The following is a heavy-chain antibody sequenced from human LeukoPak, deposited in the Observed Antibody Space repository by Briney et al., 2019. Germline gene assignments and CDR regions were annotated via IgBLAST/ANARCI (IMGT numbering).Heavy chain of an antibody. CDR3: ASAPRYDFWSGFTDYFDS. J-gene: IGHJ4*02. V-gene: IGHV3-23*01. CDR1: GFTLSHYA. CDR2: INGGGGST. D-gene: IGHD3-3*01. Sequence: GGSLRLSCAASGFTLSHYAMSWVRQAPGKGLEWVSAINGGGGSTYSADSVKGRFTISRDDSKNTLYLQMNSLRTEDTAVYYCASAPRYDFWSGFTDYFDSWGQGTLVTVSS.